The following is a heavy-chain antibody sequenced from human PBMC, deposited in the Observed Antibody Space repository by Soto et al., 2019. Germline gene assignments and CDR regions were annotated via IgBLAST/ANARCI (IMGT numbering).Heavy chain of an antibody. J-gene: IGHJ4*02. CDR3: ARGIEAGVDY. CDR1: GYTFTTFD. CDR2: MSPNSGKT. V-gene: IGHV1-8*01. Sequence: QVQLVQSGAEVKKPGASVKVSCKASGYTFTTFDINWVRQATGQGLEWMGWMSPNSGKTGYAQKFQGRVTMTRDTSITTAYIELSSLTSEDTAVYYCARGIEAGVDYWGQGTLVTVSS.